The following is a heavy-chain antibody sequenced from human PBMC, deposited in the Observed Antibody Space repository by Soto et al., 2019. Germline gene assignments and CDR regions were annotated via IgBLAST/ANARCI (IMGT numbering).Heavy chain of an antibody. Sequence: GGSLRLSCAASGFTFSSYAMHWVRQAPGKGLEWVAVISYDGSNKYYADSVKGRFTISRDNSKNTLYLQMNSLRAEDTAVYYCARARFIVGATSNFDYWGQGTLVTVSS. J-gene: IGHJ4*02. CDR3: ARARFIVGATSNFDY. D-gene: IGHD1-26*01. CDR1: GFTFSSYA. CDR2: ISYDGSNK. V-gene: IGHV3-30-3*01.